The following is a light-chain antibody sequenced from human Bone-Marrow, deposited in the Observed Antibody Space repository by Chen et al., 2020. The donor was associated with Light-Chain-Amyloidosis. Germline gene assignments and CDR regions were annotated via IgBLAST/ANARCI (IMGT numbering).Light chain of an antibody. V-gene: IGLV2-14*01. CDR3: SSYTITNTLV. Sequence: QSALTQPASVSGSPGQSITISCKGTSSDVGGDNHVSWYQQHPDKAPKLMIYEVTNRPSWVPDRFSGSKSDNTASLTISGLQTEDEADYFCSSYTITNTLVFGSGTRVTGL. CDR2: EVT. CDR1: SSDVGGDNH. J-gene: IGLJ1*01.